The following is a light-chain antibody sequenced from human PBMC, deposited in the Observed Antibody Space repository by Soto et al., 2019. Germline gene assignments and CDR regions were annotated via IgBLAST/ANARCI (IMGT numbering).Light chain of an antibody. Sequence: QSALTQPASVSGSPGQSITISCTGTSSDLARYDYVSWYQQLPGKAPKLIIYRVINRPSGVSDRFSGSKSGNSASLSISGLQPEDEAGYFCGSYTSATTWVFGGGTKLTVL. CDR2: RVI. CDR1: SSDLARYDY. V-gene: IGLV2-14*03. J-gene: IGLJ3*02. CDR3: GSYTSATTWV.